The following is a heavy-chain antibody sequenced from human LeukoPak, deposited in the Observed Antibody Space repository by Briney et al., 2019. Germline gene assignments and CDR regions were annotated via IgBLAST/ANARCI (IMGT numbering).Heavy chain of an antibody. CDR1: GGSISRYY. J-gene: IGHJ4*02. CDR3: ARAPGTVASIFDY. V-gene: IGHV4-59*01. D-gene: IGHD5-12*01. CDR2: IHYSGTT. Sequence: SETLSLTCTVSGGSISRYYWSWIRQSPGKGLEWIGYIHYSGTTNYNPSLKSRVTILADTSKNQFSLNLSSVTAADTAVYYCARAPGTVASIFDYWGQGTLVTVSS.